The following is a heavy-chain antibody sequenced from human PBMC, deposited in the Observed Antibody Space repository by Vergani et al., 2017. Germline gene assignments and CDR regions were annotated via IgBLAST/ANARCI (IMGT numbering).Heavy chain of an antibody. J-gene: IGHJ4*02. CDR3: AKDPYYYDSSGQSFDY. V-gene: IGHV3-33*03. D-gene: IGHD3-22*01. CDR2: IWYDGSNK. Sequence: QVQLVESGGGVVQPGRSLRLSCAASGFTFSSYGMHWVRQAPGKGLEWVAVIWYDGSNKYYADSVKGRFTISRDNAKNSLYLQMNSLRAEDTAVYYCAKDPYYYDSSGQSFDYWGQGTLVTVSS. CDR1: GFTFSSYG.